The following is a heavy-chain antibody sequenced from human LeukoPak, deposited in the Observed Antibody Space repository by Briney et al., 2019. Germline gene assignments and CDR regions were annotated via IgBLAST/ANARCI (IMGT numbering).Heavy chain of an antibody. V-gene: IGHV1-2*02. CDR1: GYTFTSYD. CDR2: INPNSGGT. Sequence: ASVKVSCKASGYTFTSYDINWVRQATGQGLEWMGWINPNSGGTNYAQRFQGRVTMTRDTSISTAYMELSRLRSDDTAVYYCARDCSSTSCYQLDYWGQGTLVTVSS. CDR3: ARDCSSTSCYQLDY. J-gene: IGHJ4*02. D-gene: IGHD2-2*01.